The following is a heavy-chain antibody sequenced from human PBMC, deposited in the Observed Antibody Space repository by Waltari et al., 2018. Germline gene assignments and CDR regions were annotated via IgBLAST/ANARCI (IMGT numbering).Heavy chain of an antibody. CDR1: GFTVSSNY. CDR2: IYSGGST. D-gene: IGHD4-4*01. Sequence: EVQLVESGGGLIQPGGSLRLSCAASGFTVSSNYMSWVRQAPGKGLEWVSVIYSGGSTYYADSVKGRFTISRDNSKNTLYLQMNSLRAEDTAVYYCARDTGLYPNDAFDIWGQGTMVTVSS. V-gene: IGHV3-53*01. CDR3: ARDTGLYPNDAFDI. J-gene: IGHJ3*02.